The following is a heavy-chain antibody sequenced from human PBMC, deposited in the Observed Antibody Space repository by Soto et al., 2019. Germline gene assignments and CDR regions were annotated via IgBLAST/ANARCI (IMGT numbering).Heavy chain of an antibody. CDR1: GYTFTSYG. J-gene: IGHJ4*02. Sequence: GXSVKVSCKASGYTFTSYGISLVRHSPGQGLEWMGWISAYNGNTNYAQKLQGRVTMTTDASTSTAYMELRSLRYDDTAVYYCARGGDVLRAGSLDYWGQGTLVTVSS. CDR3: ARGGDVLRAGSLDY. D-gene: IGHD3-3*01. CDR2: ISAYNGNT. V-gene: IGHV1-18*01.